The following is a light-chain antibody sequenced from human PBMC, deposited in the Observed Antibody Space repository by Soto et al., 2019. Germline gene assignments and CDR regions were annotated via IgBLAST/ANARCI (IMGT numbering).Light chain of an antibody. J-gene: IGLJ3*02. CDR2: EVT. CDR1: SSDVGAYNF. CDR3: CAFAYSRVV. Sequence: QSALTQPPSVSGSPGQSITISCTGSSSDVGAYNFVSWYQHHPGKAPKLILYEVTTRPSGVSHRFSGSKSGSTASLTISGLQAEDEADYYCCAFAYSRVVFGGGTKLTVL. V-gene: IGLV2-23*02.